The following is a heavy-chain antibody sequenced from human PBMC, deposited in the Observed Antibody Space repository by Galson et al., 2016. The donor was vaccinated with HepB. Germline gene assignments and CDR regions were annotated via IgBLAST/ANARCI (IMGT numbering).Heavy chain of an antibody. V-gene: IGHV3-72*01. CDR1: GFTFSDHY. CDR2: TRNKASSYST. D-gene: IGHD1-26*01. CDR3: ARDSGTYEIDY. J-gene: IGHJ4*02. Sequence: SLRLSCAASGFTFSDHYMDWVRQAPGKGLEWVGRTRNKASSYSTEYAASVKGRFTISRDDSKNSLYLQMNNLKTEDTAVYYCARDSGTYEIDYWGQGTLVTVSS.